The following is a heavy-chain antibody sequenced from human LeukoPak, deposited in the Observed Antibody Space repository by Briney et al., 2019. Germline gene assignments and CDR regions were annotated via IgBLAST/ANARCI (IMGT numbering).Heavy chain of an antibody. Sequence: GGSPRLSCAASGLTFSNYAMHWVRQAPGKGLEWVAVISYDGSNKYYADSVKGRFTISRDNSKNTLSLQMNSLRAEDTAVYYCARVGQNNDFWSGFSYYYYGMDVWGQGTTVTVSS. CDR1: GLTFSNYA. CDR3: ARVGQNNDFWSGFSYYYYGMDV. CDR2: ISYDGSNK. J-gene: IGHJ6*02. V-gene: IGHV3-30-3*01. D-gene: IGHD3-3*01.